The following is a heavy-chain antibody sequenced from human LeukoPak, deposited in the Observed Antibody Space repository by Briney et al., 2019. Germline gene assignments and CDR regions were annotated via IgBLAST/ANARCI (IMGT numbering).Heavy chain of an antibody. Sequence: GGSLRLSCAASGFTFTNYAMSWVRQAPGKGLEWVSSISTSGGSTYYADSVKGRFTISRDDSKNSLYLQMNSLRAEDTAVYYCAKVRTGHYFDYWGQGTLVTVSS. CDR1: GFTFTNYA. D-gene: IGHD1-1*01. CDR2: ISTSGGST. V-gene: IGHV3-23*01. J-gene: IGHJ4*02. CDR3: AKVRTGHYFDY.